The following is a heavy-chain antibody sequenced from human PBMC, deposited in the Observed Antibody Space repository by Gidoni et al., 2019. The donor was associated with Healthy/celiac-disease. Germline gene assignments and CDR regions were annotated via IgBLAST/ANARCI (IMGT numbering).Heavy chain of an antibody. CDR3: ARPYCTNGVCYTDLFDY. Sequence: QLQLQESAPGLVKPSETLSLTCTVSGVPLSSSSYYWGWIRQPPGTGLEWIGSIYYSGSTYYNPSLKSRVTISVDTSKNQFSLKLSSVTAADTAVYYCARPYCTNGVCYTDLFDYWGQGTLVTVSS. CDR1: GVPLSSSSYY. CDR2: IYYSGST. D-gene: IGHD2-8*01. V-gene: IGHV4-39*07. J-gene: IGHJ4*02.